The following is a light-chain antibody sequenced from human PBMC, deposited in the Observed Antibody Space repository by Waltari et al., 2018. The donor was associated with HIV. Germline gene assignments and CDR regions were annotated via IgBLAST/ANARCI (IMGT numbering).Light chain of an antibody. CDR2: EVT. CDR1: SIDVCVYNF. V-gene: IGLV2-11*01. J-gene: IGLJ3*02. Sequence: QSALTQPRSVSGSPGPSVPLSCTGTSIDVCVYNFVSWYQQHPGKAPQLMIYEVTNPPAGVPERFSGSKSGNTASLTISGLQAEDEADYYCFAYATGSYWVFGGGTKLTAL. CDR3: FAYATGSYWV.